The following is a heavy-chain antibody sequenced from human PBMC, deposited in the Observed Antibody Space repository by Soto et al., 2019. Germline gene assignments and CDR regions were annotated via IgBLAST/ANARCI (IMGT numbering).Heavy chain of an antibody. V-gene: IGHV4-31*03. J-gene: IGHJ5*02. CDR2: IYYSGST. Sequence: PSETLSLTCTVSGGSISSGGYYWSWIRQHPGKGLEWIGYIYYSGSTYYNPSLKSRVTISVDTSKNQFSLKLSSVTAADTAVYYCARGVHGIAAAGFWFDPWGQGTLVTVS. CDR1: GGSISSGGYY. CDR3: ARGVHGIAAAGFWFDP. D-gene: IGHD6-13*01.